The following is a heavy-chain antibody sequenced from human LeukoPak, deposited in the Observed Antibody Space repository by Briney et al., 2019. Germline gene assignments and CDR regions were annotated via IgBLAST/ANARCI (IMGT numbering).Heavy chain of an antibody. CDR3: ARWTTTFLDY. V-gene: IGHV1-46*01. CDR2: SNPSGDST. Sequence: ASVKVSCKASGYTFTNYYIHWVRQAPGHGLEWMGISNPSGDSTNYTQKFQGRVTMTRDASTSTVYMDLSSLRSEDTAVYYCARWTTTFLDYWGQGTLVTVSS. J-gene: IGHJ4*02. D-gene: IGHD1-1*01. CDR1: GYTFTNYY.